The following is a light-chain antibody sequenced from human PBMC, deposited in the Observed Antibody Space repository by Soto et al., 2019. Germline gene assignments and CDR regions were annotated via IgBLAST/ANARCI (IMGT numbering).Light chain of an antibody. Sequence: PRGRRSVSEGERVTLSCRASQSVSNYLAWYQQKPGQAPRLLVSAASSRATGIPARFSGSGSGTDFTITISSLEPEDFGVFYCQQRFDWPKITFGQGTRLEIK. CDR1: QSVSNY. CDR3: QQRFDWPKIT. V-gene: IGKV3-11*01. J-gene: IGKJ5*01. CDR2: AAS.